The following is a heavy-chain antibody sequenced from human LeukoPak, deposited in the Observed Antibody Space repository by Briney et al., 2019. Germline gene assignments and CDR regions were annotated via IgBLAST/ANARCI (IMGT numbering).Heavy chain of an antibody. V-gene: IGHV4-59*01. J-gene: IGHJ6*03. Sequence: SETLSLTCTVSGGSISSYHWSWIRQSPGKGLEWIGYIYYSGSTNYNPSLKSRLTISVDTSKNQFSLKLSSVTAADTAVYYCARTTEAHSWRTRYYDYYMDVWGKGTTVAVSS. D-gene: IGHD6-13*01. CDR1: GGSISSYH. CDR2: IYYSGST. CDR3: ARTTEAHSWRTRYYDYYMDV.